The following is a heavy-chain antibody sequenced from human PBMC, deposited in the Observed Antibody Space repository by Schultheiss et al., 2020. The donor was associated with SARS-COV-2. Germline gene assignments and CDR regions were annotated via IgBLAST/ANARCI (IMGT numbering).Heavy chain of an antibody. V-gene: IGHV3-11*04. CDR3: ARNYDSSGYVSWFGLQH. Sequence: GGSLRLSCAASGFTFSDYHMNWIRQAPGKGLEWLSCISSTGSNMYYADSVKGRFTISRDNAKNSLYLQMNSLRAEDTAVYYCARNYDSSGYVSWFGLQHWGQGTLVTVSS. CDR2: ISSTGSNM. J-gene: IGHJ1*01. D-gene: IGHD3-22*01. CDR1: GFTFSDYH.